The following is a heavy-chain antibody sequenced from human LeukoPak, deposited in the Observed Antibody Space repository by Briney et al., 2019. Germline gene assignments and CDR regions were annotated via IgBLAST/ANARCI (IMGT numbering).Heavy chain of an antibody. CDR1: GYTFTSYA. CDR3: ARGGYPTNYYYMDV. V-gene: IGHV1-2*02. J-gene: IGHJ6*03. CDR2: INPNSGGT. D-gene: IGHD5-18*01. Sequence: GASVKVSCKASGYTFTSYAMNWVRQAPGQGLEWMGWINPNSGGTNYAQKFQGRVTMTRDMSISTAYMELRRLRSDDTAAYYCARGGYPTNYYYMDVWGKGTTVTVSS.